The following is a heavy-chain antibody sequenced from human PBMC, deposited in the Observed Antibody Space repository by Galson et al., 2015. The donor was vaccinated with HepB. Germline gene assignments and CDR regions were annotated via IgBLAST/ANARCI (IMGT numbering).Heavy chain of an antibody. CDR1: GGTFSSYT. Sequence: SVKVSCKASGGTFSSYTISWVRQAPGQGLEWMGRIIPILGIANYAQKFQGRVTITADKSTSTAYMELSSLRSEDTAVYYCARGDSSGYTKNDYWGQGTLVTVSS. V-gene: IGHV1-69*02. D-gene: IGHD3-22*01. CDR3: ARGDSSGYTKNDY. CDR2: IIPILGIA. J-gene: IGHJ4*02.